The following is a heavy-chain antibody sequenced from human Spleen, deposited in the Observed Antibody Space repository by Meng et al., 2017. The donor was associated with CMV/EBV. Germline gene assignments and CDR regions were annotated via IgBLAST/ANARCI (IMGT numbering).Heavy chain of an antibody. CDR2: VYSGGNT. CDR1: GFTFSSHA. J-gene: IGHJ4*02. CDR3: ARGYCSGGSCYLGGY. V-gene: IGHV3-66*02. D-gene: IGHD2-15*01. Sequence: GESLKISCAASGFTFSSHAMHWVRQAPGKGLEWVLVVYSGGNTYYADSVKGRFTISRDNSKNTLYLQMNSLRAEDTALYYCARGYCSGGSCYLGGYWGQGTLVTVSS.